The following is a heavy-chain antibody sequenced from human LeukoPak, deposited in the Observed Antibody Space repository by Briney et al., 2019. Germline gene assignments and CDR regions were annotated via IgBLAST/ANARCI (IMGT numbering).Heavy chain of an antibody. CDR2: IYPGDSDT. V-gene: IGHV5-51*01. D-gene: IGHD3-22*01. CDR3: ARTYYYDSSGYLGRDYYYYMDV. CDR1: GYSFTSYW. Sequence: GESLKISCKGSGYSFTSYWIGWVRQMPGKGLEWMGIIYPGDSDTRYSPSFRGQVTISADKSISTAYLQWSSLKASDTAMYYCARTYYYDSSGYLGRDYYYYMDVWGKGTTVTVSS. J-gene: IGHJ6*03.